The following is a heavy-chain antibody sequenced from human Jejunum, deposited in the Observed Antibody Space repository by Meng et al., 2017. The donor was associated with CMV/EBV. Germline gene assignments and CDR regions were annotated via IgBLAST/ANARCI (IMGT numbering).Heavy chain of an antibody. Sequence: EAGPGRVKPSETLAPRCTVSGVSISSSYHYWAWVRQSPGKGLEWIGSISHSGATYYTPSLTSRLTMSVDTSKNQFSLKLSFVTAADTAVYYCAKDVNPLNWFFDVWGRGTLVTVSS. CDR2: ISHSGAT. V-gene: IGHV4-39*07. CDR1: GVSISSSYHY. CDR3: AKDVNPLNWFFDV. J-gene: IGHJ2*01. D-gene: IGHD1-14*01.